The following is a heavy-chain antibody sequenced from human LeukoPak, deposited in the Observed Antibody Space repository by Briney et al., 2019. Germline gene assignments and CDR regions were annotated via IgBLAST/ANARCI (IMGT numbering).Heavy chain of an antibody. Sequence: PSETLSLTCTVSGGSISSSSYYWGWIRQPPGKGLERIGSIYYSGSTYYNPSLESRVTISVDTSKNQFSLKLSSVTAADTAVYYCAREMATYTRGRAFGIWGQGTMVTVSS. J-gene: IGHJ3*02. CDR2: IYYSGST. CDR3: AREMATYTRGRAFGI. V-gene: IGHV4-39*07. CDR1: GGSISSSSYY. D-gene: IGHD5-24*01.